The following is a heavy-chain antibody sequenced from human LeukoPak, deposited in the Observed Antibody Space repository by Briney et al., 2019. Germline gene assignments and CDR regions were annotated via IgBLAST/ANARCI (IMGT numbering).Heavy chain of an antibody. CDR2: ISGSGGST. D-gene: IGHD3-22*01. V-gene: IGHV3-23*01. CDR1: GFTFGSYS. CDR3: AKDSKPYYDSSGYSDY. Sequence: PGGSLRLSCAASGFTFGSYSMSWVRQAPGKGLEWVSAISGSGGSTYYADSVKGRFTISRDNSKNTLYLQMNSLRAEDTAVYYCAKDSKPYYDSSGYSDYWGQGTLVTVSS. J-gene: IGHJ4*02.